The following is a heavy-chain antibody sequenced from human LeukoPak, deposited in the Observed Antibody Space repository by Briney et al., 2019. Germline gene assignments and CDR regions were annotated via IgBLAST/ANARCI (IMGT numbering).Heavy chain of an antibody. CDR3: ARFKRAGGWSYFDY. J-gene: IGHJ4*02. V-gene: IGHV4-59*01. D-gene: IGHD6-19*01. CDR1: GGSISGYH. CDR2: IYNSGST. Sequence: PSETLSLTCNVSGGSISGYHWSWIRQPPGKGLEWIGHIYNSGSTNYSPSLKSRVTISVDTSKNQFSLKLSSVTAADTAVYYCARFKRAGGWSYFDYWGQGTLVTVSS.